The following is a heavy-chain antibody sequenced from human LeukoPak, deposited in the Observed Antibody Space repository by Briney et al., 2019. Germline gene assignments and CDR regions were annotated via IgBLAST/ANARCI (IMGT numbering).Heavy chain of an antibody. J-gene: IGHJ4*02. D-gene: IGHD5-18*01. V-gene: IGHV4-39*01. CDR1: GGSISSSSYY. Sequence: PSETLSLTCTVSGGSISSSSYYWGWIRQPPGKGLEWIGSIYYSGSTYYNPPLKSRVTISVDTSKNQFSLKLSSVTAADTTVYYCARKRGYSYGELFDYWGQGTLVTVSS. CDR3: ARKRGYSYGELFDY. CDR2: IYYSGST.